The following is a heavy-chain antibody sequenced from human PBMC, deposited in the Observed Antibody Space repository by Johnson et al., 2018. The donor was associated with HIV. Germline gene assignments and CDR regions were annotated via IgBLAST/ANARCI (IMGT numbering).Heavy chain of an antibody. CDR2: ITGSGTVV. CDR3: ARGRTGRENAFDI. CDR1: GFAVSSNY. D-gene: IGHD2-8*02. J-gene: IGHJ3*02. Sequence: QVQLVESGGGLVRPGGSLRLSCAASGFAVSSNYMSWVRQAPGKGPEWVSYITGSGTVVYYADSVKGRFTISRDNAKTSLYLQMNSLKTEDTAVCYCARGRTGRENAFDIWGQGTMVTVSS. V-gene: IGHV3-11*01.